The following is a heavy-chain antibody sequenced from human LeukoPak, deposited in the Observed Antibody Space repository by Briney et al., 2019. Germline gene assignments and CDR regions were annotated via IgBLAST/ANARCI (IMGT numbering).Heavy chain of an antibody. Sequence: ASETLSLTCTVSGGSISSSSYYWGWIRQPPGKGLEWIGSIYYSGSTYYNPSLKSRVTISVDTSKNQFSLKLSSVTAADTAVYYCARVPGYSSRSENAFDIWGQGTMVTVSS. J-gene: IGHJ3*02. CDR1: GGSISSSSYY. D-gene: IGHD6-19*01. CDR2: IYYSGST. CDR3: ARVPGYSSRSENAFDI. V-gene: IGHV4-39*07.